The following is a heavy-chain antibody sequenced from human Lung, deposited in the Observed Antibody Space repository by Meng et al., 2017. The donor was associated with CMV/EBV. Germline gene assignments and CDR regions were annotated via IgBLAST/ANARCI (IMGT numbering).Heavy chain of an antibody. J-gene: IGHJ4*02. V-gene: IGHV3-74*01. Sequence: GEXXKISCAASGFSFRTYWMQWVRRAPGKGLEWVSRIDFVGSRTTYADAVKGRFTISRDNAKNTLYLQMNRLRVEDTAVYYCAREMVRVYSVDYWGQGTLVTVSS. CDR2: IDFVGSRT. CDR3: AREMVRVYSVDY. CDR1: GFSFRTYW. D-gene: IGHD3-10*01.